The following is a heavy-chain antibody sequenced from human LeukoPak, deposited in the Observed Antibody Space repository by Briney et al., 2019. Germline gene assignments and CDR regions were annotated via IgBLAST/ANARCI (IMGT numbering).Heavy chain of an antibody. CDR1: GFTFSSYA. J-gene: IGHJ4*02. D-gene: IGHD3-9*01. V-gene: IGHV3-48*03. CDR3: ARVRRHYDILTGYYIGPTFFDY. Sequence: GGSLRLSCAASGFTFSSYAMSWVRQAPGKGLEWVSYISSSGSTIYYADSVKGRFTISRDNAKNSLYLQMNSLRAEDTAVYYCARVRRHYDILTGYYIGPTFFDYWGQGTLVTVSS. CDR2: ISSSGSTI.